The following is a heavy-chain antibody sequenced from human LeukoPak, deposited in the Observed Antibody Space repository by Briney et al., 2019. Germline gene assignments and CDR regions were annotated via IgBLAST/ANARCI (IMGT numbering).Heavy chain of an antibody. CDR3: ATEPLAEGKNVISDY. D-gene: IGHD3-16*02. CDR2: FDPEDGET. Sequence: ASVKVSCKVSGYTLTELSMHWVRQAPGKGLEWMGGFDPEDGETIYAQKFQGRVTMTEDTSTDTAYMELSSLRSEDTAVYYCATEPLAEGKNVISDYWGQGTPVTVSS. J-gene: IGHJ4*02. CDR1: GYTLTELS. V-gene: IGHV1-24*01.